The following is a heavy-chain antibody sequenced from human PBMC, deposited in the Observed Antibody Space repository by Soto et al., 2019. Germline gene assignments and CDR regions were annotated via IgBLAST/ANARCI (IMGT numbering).Heavy chain of an antibody. CDR3: ARGLSWSPYFDL. J-gene: IGHJ5*02. Sequence: QVKLQESGPGLVKPSETLSLTCTVSGASITTKSWNWVRQSPGKGLEWIGYLYYSGTTNYNPSLKSRVTISIDTSKNQISLNLTSVTAADPAIYYCARGLSWSPYFDLRGPGTRGTVSS. CDR1: GASITTKS. CDR2: LYYSGTT. V-gene: IGHV4-59*01. D-gene: IGHD6-13*01.